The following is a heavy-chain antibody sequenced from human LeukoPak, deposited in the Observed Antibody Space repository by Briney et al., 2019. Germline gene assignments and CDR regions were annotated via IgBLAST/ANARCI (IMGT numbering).Heavy chain of an antibody. CDR2: IIPIFGTA. CDR1: GGTFSSYA. Sequence: SVKVSCKASGGTFSSYAISWVRQAPGQGLEWMGGIIPIFGTANYAQKFQGRVTITADESTSTAYMELSSLRSEDTAVYYCARKGGITMVRGVIITEPPYYYYYYGMDVWGQGTTVTVSS. J-gene: IGHJ6*02. CDR3: ARKGGITMVRGVIITEPPYYYYYYGMDV. D-gene: IGHD3-10*01. V-gene: IGHV1-69*13.